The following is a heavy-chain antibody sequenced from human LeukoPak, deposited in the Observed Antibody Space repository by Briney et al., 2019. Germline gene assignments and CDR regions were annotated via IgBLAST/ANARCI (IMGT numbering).Heavy chain of an antibody. CDR3: ARNSSKDCSETKCYSGGWFDT. CDR1: GGSISGSSDY. D-gene: IGHD2-21*01. V-gene: IGHV4-39*01. Sequence: SETLSLTCTVSGGSISGSSDYWVWIRQSPGKRLEWIGSIYFSGSTHYRPSLKSRLTMSVDTPKNQFSLQLSSVTAKDTAIYYCARNSSKDCSETKCYSGGWFDTWGQGMLVTVSS. J-gene: IGHJ5*02. CDR2: IYFSGST.